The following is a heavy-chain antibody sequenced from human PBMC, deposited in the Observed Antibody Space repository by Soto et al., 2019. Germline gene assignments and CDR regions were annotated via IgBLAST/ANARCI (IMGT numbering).Heavy chain of an antibody. CDR3: ASHYDSSGYYYRGLDY. J-gene: IGHJ4*02. CDR2: IIPIFGTA. D-gene: IGHD3-22*01. Sequence: QVQLVQSGAAVKKPGSSVKVSCKASGGTFSSYAISWVRQAPGQGLEWMGGIIPIFGTADYAQKFQGRVTITADESTSPGNMELSSLRSEDTAVYYCASHYDSSGYYYRGLDYWGQGTLVTVSS. CDR1: GGTFSSYA. V-gene: IGHV1-69*12.